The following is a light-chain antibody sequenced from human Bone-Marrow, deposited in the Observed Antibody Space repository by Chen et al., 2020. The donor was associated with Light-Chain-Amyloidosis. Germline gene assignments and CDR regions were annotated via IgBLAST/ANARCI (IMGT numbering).Light chain of an antibody. V-gene: IGLV3-25*03. Sequence: SYELTQPPSVSVSPGQTARITCSGDDLPTQYAYWYQQKPGQAPVLVIHSDTERPSGISERFSGSSSGTTATLTISGVQAEDEADYHCQSADSSGTYEVIFGGGTKLTVL. J-gene: IGLJ2*01. CDR1: DLPTQY. CDR2: SDT. CDR3: QSADSSGTYEVI.